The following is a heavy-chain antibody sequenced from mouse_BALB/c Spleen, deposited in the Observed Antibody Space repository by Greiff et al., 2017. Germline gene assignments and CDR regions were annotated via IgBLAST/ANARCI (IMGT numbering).Heavy chain of an antibody. D-gene: IGHD2-1*01. CDR1: GYSITSDYA. J-gene: IGHJ1*01. CDR3: ARFDYGNPDWYFDV. Sequence: EVQLQESGPGLVKPSQSLSLTCTVTGYSITSDYAWNWIRQFPGNKLEWMGYISYSGSTSYNPSLKSRISITRDTSKNQFFLQLNSVTTEDTATYDCARFDYGNPDWYFDVWGAGTTVTVSS. CDR2: ISYSGST. V-gene: IGHV3-2*02.